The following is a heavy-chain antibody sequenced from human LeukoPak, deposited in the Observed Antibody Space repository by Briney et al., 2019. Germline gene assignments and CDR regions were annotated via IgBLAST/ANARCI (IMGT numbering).Heavy chain of an antibody. Sequence: SETLSLTCTVSGGSISSYYWSWIRQPAGKGLEWIGRIYTSGSTNYNPSLKSRVTMSVDTSKNQFSLKLSSVTAADTAVYYCARQMKALDYGDYLDAFDIWGQGTMVTVSS. J-gene: IGHJ3*02. CDR2: IYTSGST. CDR3: ARQMKALDYGDYLDAFDI. V-gene: IGHV4-4*07. D-gene: IGHD4-17*01. CDR1: GGSISSYY.